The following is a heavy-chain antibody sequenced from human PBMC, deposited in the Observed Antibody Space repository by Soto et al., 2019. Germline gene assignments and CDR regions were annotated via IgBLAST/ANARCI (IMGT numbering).Heavy chain of an antibody. V-gene: IGHV3-23*01. Sequence: EVQLLESGGGLVQPGGSLRLSCAASGFTFSSYAMRWVRQAPVKGLEWVSAISGSGGSTYYADSVKGRFTISRDNSKIALYGQRNGLRAEDTGVYYCARRGSGSYYDYWGQGTLVTVSS. CDR2: ISGSGGST. CDR3: ARRGSGSYYDY. J-gene: IGHJ4*02. D-gene: IGHD1-26*01. CDR1: GFTFSSYA.